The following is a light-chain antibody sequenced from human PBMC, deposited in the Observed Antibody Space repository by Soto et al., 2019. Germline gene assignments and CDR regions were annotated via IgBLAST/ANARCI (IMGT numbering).Light chain of an antibody. CDR1: CSNIGAGYD. V-gene: IGLV1-40*01. CDR3: QSYDTSLRGAV. Sequence: QLVLTQPPSVSGAPGQRVTISCTGSCSNIGAGYDVHWYQQFPGTAPKLLIFGNINRPSGVPDRFSGSKSGTSASLAITGLQAEDEADYYCQSYDTSLRGAVFGGGTQLTVL. J-gene: IGLJ7*01. CDR2: GNI.